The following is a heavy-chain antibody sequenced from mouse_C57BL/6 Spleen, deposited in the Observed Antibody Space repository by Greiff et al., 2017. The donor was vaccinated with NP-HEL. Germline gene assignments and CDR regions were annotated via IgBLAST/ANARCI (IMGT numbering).Heavy chain of an antibody. D-gene: IGHD4-1*01. CDR2: INPNNGGT. CDR3: ARGGLTGSSWFAY. V-gene: IGHV1-22*01. Sequence: VQLQQSGPELVKPGASVKMSCKASGYTFTDYNMHWVKQSHGKSLEWIGYINPNNGGTSYNQKFKGKATLTVNKSSSTAYMELRSLTSEDSAVYYCARGGLTGSSWFAYWGQGTLVTVSA. J-gene: IGHJ3*01. CDR1: GYTFTDYN.